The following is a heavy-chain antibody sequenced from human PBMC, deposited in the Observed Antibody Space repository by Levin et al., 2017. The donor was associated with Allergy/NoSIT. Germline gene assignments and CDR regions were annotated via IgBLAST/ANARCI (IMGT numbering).Heavy chain of an antibody. CDR1: GYTFTGYY. Sequence: GESLKISCKASGYTFTGYYMHWVRQAPGQGLEWMGWINPNSGGTNYAQKFQGRVTMTRDTSISTAYMELSRLRSDDTAVYYCAREAVAGNSRPDYWGQGTLVTVSS. V-gene: IGHV1-2*02. J-gene: IGHJ4*02. CDR3: AREAVAGNSRPDY. D-gene: IGHD6-19*01. CDR2: INPNSGGT.